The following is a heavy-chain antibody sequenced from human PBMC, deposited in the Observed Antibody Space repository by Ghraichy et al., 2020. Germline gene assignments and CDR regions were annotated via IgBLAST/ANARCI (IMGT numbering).Heavy chain of an antibody. J-gene: IGHJ5*02. CDR1: GGSINSGDYS. D-gene: IGHD6-13*01. V-gene: IGHV4-30-2*01. Sequence: SETLSLTCAVSGGSINSGDYSWGWIRQPLGKGLEWIGAITHSGSTYYNPSLKSRVTLSVDRWKSQFSLKLSSVSAADTAVYYCARVGRIGAAGGGFDPWGQGTLVTVSS. CDR3: ARVGRIGAAGGGFDP. CDR2: ITHSGST.